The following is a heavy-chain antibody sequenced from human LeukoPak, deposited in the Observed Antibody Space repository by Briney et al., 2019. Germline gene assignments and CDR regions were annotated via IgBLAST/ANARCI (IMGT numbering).Heavy chain of an antibody. J-gene: IGHJ4*02. CDR2: ISWNSGSI. CDR1: GFTFSSYS. CDR3: AKDNRRHYTSGPNPDSLH. D-gene: IGHD6-19*01. Sequence: GGSLRLSCAASGFTFSSYSMNWVRQPPGKGLEWVSGISWNSGSIDYADSVKGRFTISRDNAKNSLYLQMNSLRVEDTAFYYCAKDNRRHYTSGPNPDSLHWGQGALVTVSS. V-gene: IGHV3-9*01.